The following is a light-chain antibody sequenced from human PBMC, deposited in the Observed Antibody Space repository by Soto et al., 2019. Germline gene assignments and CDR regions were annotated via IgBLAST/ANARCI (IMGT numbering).Light chain of an antibody. CDR2: LGS. CDR1: QSLLHSNGYNY. Sequence: DIVMTQSPLSLPVTPREPASISCRSSQSLLHSNGYNYLDWYLQKPGQSPQLLIYLGSNRASGVPDRFSGSGSGTDFTLKISRVEAEDVGVYYCMQALQTPPWTFGQGTKVEIK. V-gene: IGKV2-28*01. J-gene: IGKJ1*01. CDR3: MQALQTPPWT.